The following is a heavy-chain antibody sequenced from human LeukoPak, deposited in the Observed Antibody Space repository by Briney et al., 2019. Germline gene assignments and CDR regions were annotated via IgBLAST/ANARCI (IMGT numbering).Heavy chain of an antibody. CDR2: IIPIFGTA. CDR3: ARVRYCSSTSCSREMYYFDY. Sequence: ASVKVSCKASGGTFSSYAISWVRQAPGQGLEWMGGIIPIFGTANYAQKFQGRVTITADESTSTAYMELSSLRSEDTAVYYCARVRYCSSTSCSREMYYFDYWGQGTLVTVSS. V-gene: IGHV1-69*13. J-gene: IGHJ4*02. D-gene: IGHD2-2*01. CDR1: GGTFSSYA.